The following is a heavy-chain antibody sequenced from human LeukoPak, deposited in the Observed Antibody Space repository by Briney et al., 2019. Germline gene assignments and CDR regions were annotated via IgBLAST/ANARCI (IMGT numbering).Heavy chain of an antibody. CDR3: ARSSESYDSSGYYSYYFDY. V-gene: IGHV4-39*07. J-gene: IGHJ4*02. CDR2: IYYSGST. Sequence: SETLSLTCTVSGGSISSSSCYWGWIRQPPGKGLEWIGSIYYSGSTYYNPSLKSRVTISVDTSKNQYSQKLSSVTAADTAVYYCARSSESYDSSGYYSYYFDYWGQGTLVTVSS. CDR1: GGSISSSSCY. D-gene: IGHD3-22*01.